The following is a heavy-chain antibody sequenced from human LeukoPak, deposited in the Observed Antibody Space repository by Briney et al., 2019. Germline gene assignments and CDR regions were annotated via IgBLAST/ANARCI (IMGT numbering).Heavy chain of an antibody. CDR3: TTDLLDYSGNLEYFQH. D-gene: IGHD4-23*01. J-gene: IGHJ1*01. CDR1: GFTFSNAW. CDR2: IKSKTDGGTT. Sequence: GGSLRLSCAASGFTFSNAWMSWVRQAPGKGLEWVGRIKSKTDGGTTDYAAPVKGRFTISRDDSKNTLYLQMNSLKTEDTAVYYCTTDLLDYSGNLEYFQHWGQGTLVTVSS. V-gene: IGHV3-15*01.